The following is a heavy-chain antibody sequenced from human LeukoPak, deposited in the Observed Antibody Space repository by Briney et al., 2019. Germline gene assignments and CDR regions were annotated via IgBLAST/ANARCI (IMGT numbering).Heavy chain of an antibody. Sequence: ASVKVSCKASGYTFINYEINWVRQATGQGVEWMAWMNPKSGDTGYEQKFQGRVTITRNSSINTVYMDLSSLKSEDTAVYYCERGRYMDVWGKGTTVTVSS. CDR3: ERGRYMDV. CDR2: MNPKSGDT. CDR1: GYTFINYE. J-gene: IGHJ6*03. V-gene: IGHV1-8*01.